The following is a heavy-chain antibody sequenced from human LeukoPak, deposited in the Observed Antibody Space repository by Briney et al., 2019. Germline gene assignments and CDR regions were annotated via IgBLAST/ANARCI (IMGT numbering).Heavy chain of an antibody. CDR1: PGSIRSYY. D-gene: IGHD3-10*01. CDR3: AKTVGLPATMAYFDY. Sequence: PSETLSLTCTVSPGSIRSYYWSWIRQPPGKGLELIGYIFNSGNTNHNPSLKSRITMSLDTSKSQFSLRLSSVTAADTAVYYCAKTVGLPATMAYFDYWGQGILITVSS. J-gene: IGHJ4*02. CDR2: IFNSGNT. V-gene: IGHV4-59*01.